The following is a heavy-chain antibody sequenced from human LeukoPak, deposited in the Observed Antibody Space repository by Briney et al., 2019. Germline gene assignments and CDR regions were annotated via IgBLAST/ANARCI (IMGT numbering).Heavy chain of an antibody. CDR2: IYYSGST. D-gene: IGHD1-7*01. CDR1: GGSVSSYY. Sequence: SETLTLTCTVSGGSVSSYYWSWIRQPPGKGLEWIGYIYYSGSTNYNPSLKSRVTISVDTSKNQFSLKLSSVTAADTAVYHCARDNWNYGSSMDVWGQGTTVTVSS. V-gene: IGHV4-59*02. J-gene: IGHJ6*02. CDR3: ARDNWNYGSSMDV.